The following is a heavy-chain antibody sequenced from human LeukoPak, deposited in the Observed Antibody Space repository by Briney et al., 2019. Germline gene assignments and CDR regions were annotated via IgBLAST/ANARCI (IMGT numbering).Heavy chain of an antibody. V-gene: IGHV4-61*01. Sequence: SETLSLTCTVSGGSVSSGSYYWSWIRQPPGKGLEWIGYIYYSGSTNYNPSLKSRVTISVDTSKNQFSLKLSSATAADTAVYYCARWTTVVPDDAFDIWGQGTMVTVSS. CDR1: GGSVSSGSYY. CDR3: ARWTTVVPDDAFDI. CDR2: IYYSGST. D-gene: IGHD4-23*01. J-gene: IGHJ3*02.